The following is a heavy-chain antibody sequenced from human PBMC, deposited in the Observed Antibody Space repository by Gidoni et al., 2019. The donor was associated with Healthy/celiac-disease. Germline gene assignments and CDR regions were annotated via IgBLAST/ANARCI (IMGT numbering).Heavy chain of an antibody. CDR3: ARQAGLYDSSGYYYGAIDY. Sequence: QLQLQESGPGLVKPSATLSLTCPVPCGSISSSSYYWGWIRQPPGKGLEWIGSIYYSGSTYYNPSLKSRVTISVDTSKNQFSLKLSSVTAADTAVYYCARQAGLYDSSGYYYGAIDYWGQGTLVTVSS. CDR1: CGSISSSSYY. V-gene: IGHV4-39*01. CDR2: IYYSGST. D-gene: IGHD3-22*01. J-gene: IGHJ4*02.